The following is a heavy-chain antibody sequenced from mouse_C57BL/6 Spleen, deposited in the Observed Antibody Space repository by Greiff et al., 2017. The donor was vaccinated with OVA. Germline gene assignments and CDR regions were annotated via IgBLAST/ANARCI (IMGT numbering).Heavy chain of an antibody. CDR3: ARGGFTTVVADAMDY. CDR1: GYTFTSYW. V-gene: IGHV1-64*01. Sequence: QVQLQQPGAELVKPGASVKLSCKASGYTFTSYWMPWVKQRPGQGLEWIGMIHPNSGSTNYNEKFNSKATLTVDKSSSSAYMQLSSLTSEYSAVYYCARGGFTTVVADAMDYWGQGTSVTVSS. J-gene: IGHJ4*01. CDR2: IHPNSGST. D-gene: IGHD1-1*01.